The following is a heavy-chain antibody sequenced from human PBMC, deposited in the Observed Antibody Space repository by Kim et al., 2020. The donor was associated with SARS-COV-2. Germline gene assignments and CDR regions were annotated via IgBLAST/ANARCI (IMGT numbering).Heavy chain of an antibody. V-gene: IGHV3-23*01. CDR3: AKKGDKSSGYLRYYYYYGMDV. J-gene: IGHJ6*02. CDR2: ISGSGGST. D-gene: IGHD3-22*01. Sequence: GGSLRLSCAASGFTFSSYAMSWVRQAPGKGLEWVSAISGSGGSTYYADSVKGRFTISRDNSKNTLYLQMNSLRAEDTAVYYCAKKGDKSSGYLRYYYYYGMDVWGQGTTVTVSS. CDR1: GFTFSSYA.